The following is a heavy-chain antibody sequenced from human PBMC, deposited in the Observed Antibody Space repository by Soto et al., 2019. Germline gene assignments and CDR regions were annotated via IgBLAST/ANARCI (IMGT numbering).Heavy chain of an antibody. V-gene: IGHV1-2*04. Sequence: VASVKVSCKASGYTFTGYYMHWVRQAPGQGLEWMGWINPNSGGTNYAQKFQGWVTMTRDTSISTAYMELSRLRSDDTAVYYCARGGRLCISTSCPYDAFDIWGQGTMVTVSS. CDR1: GYTFTGYY. D-gene: IGHD2-2*01. CDR2: INPNSGGT. CDR3: ARGGRLCISTSCPYDAFDI. J-gene: IGHJ3*02.